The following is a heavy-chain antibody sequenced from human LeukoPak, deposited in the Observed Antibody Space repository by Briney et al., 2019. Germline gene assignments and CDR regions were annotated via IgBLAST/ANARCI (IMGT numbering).Heavy chain of an antibody. J-gene: IGHJ5*02. CDR2: IIPILGIA. D-gene: IGHD3-9*01. CDR3: ARAELYYDILTGYYAPNDNWFDP. Sequence: EASVKVSCEASGGTFSSYAISWVRQAPGQGLEWMGRIIPILGIANYAQKFQGRVTITADKSTSTAYMELSSLRSEDTAVYYCARAELYYDILTGYYAPNDNWFDPWGQGTLVTVSS. CDR1: GGTFSSYA. V-gene: IGHV1-69*04.